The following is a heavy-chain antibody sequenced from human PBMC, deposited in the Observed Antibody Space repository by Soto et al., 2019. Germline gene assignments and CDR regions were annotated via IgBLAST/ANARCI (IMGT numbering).Heavy chain of an antibody. CDR2: INHSGST. CDR1: GGSFSGYN. J-gene: IGHJ4*02. D-gene: IGHD2-8*02. Sequence: SETLSHTYAVYGGSFSGYNWTWIRQPPGTGLEWIGEINHSGSTNYNPSLKSRVTISVDTSKNQFSLKLTSVTAADTAVYYCARDKITGLFDYWGQGTLVTVSS. CDR3: ARDKITGLFDY. V-gene: IGHV4-34*01.